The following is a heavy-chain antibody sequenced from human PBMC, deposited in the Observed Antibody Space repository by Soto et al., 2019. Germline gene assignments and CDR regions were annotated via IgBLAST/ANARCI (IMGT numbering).Heavy chain of an antibody. J-gene: IGHJ6*02. Sequence: PSETLSLTCTVSGGSISSYYWSWIRQPPGKGLEWIGYIYYSGSTNYNPSLKSRVTISVDTSKNQFSLKLSSVTAADTAVYYCARMVLYCSSTSCYPYYYYYGMDVWGQGTTVTVSS. CDR2: IYYSGST. D-gene: IGHD2-2*01. CDR1: GGSISSYY. V-gene: IGHV4-59*12. CDR3: ARMVLYCSSTSCYPYYYYYGMDV.